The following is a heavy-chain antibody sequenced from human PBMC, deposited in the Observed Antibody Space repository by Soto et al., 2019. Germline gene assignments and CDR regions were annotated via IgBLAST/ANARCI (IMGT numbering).Heavy chain of an antibody. CDR1: GFPISSPYS. J-gene: IGHJ6*02. D-gene: IGHD4-17*01. CDR3: ARVTMVIRDSDHFGVDV. V-gene: IGHV4-38-2*02. CDR2: ISHTGTT. Sequence: SETLSLTCLVSGFPISSPYSWGWIRQPPGKGLEWIGSISHTGTTSYGPSPTSRVSISVDTSKNQVSLKLTSVTAADTAVYFCARVTMVIRDSDHFGVDVWGHGTTVTVSS.